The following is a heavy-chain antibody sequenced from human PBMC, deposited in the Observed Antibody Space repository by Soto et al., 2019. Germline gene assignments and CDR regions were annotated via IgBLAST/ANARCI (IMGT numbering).Heavy chain of an antibody. J-gene: IGHJ3*02. V-gene: IGHV4-4*02. Sequence: SETLSLTCAVSSGSISSSNWWSWVRQPPGKGLEWIGEIYHSGSTNYNPSLKSRVTISVDKSKNQFSLKLSSVTAADTAVYYCARGVSSRAADAFDIWGQGTMVTVSS. D-gene: IGHD6-13*01. CDR3: ARGVSSRAADAFDI. CDR1: SGSISSSNW. CDR2: IYHSGST.